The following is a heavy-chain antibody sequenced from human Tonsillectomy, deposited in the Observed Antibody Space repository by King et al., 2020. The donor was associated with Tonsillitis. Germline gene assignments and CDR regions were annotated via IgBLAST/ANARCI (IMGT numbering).Heavy chain of an antibody. Sequence: GQLVQSGAEVKKPGSSVKVSCRASGAAFTTYTIIWVRQAPGQGLEWMGGLIPLSRTANYAQKFQGRITITADESTGTVYMDLSSLRSEDTAVYFCARVAKTSGYDVYYFDYWGQGTLVTVSS. D-gene: IGHD5-12*01. CDR2: LIPLSRTA. J-gene: IGHJ4*02. V-gene: IGHV1-69*01. CDR3: ARVAKTSGYDVYYFDY. CDR1: GAAFTTYT.